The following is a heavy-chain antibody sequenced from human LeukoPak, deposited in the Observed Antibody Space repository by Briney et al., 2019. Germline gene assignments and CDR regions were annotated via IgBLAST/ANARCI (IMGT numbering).Heavy chain of an antibody. CDR1: GYTFTNYG. V-gene: IGHV1-18*01. D-gene: IGHD2-2*02. Sequence: ASVKVSCKASGYTFTNYGISWVRQAPGQGLEWMGWISAYNGNTNFAQKLQGRVTMTTDTSTSTAYMELRSLGSDDTAVYYCARCGYQLLYGDWFDPWGQGTLVTVSS. CDR3: ARCGYQLLYGDWFDP. CDR2: ISAYNGNT. J-gene: IGHJ5*02.